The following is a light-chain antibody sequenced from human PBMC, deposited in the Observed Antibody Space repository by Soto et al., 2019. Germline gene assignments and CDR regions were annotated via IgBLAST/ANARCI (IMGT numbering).Light chain of an antibody. CDR3: QPYGSSSPT. CDR1: QSISSTN. V-gene: IGKV3-20*01. CDR2: GES. J-gene: IGKJ2*01. Sequence: EIVLTQSPGTLSLSPGERATLSCRASQSISSTNLAWYQQKPGQAPRLLIYGESSRATGIPDRVSGSGSGTDFTLTVSRLEPEDFAVYYCQPYGSSSPTFGQGARLEIK.